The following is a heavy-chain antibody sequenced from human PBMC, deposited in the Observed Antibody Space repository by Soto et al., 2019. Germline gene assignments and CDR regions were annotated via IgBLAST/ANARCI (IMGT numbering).Heavy chain of an antibody. CDR2: IYYSGST. J-gene: IGHJ3*02. CDR3: ARLKTDTASDAFDI. CDR1: GGSISSYY. V-gene: IGHV4-59*08. D-gene: IGHD5-18*01. Sequence: SETLSLTCTVSGGSISSYYWSWIRQPPGKGLEWIGYIYYSGSTNYNPSLKSRVTISVDTSKNQFSLKLSSVTAADTAVYYCARLKTDTASDAFDIWGQGTMVTVSS.